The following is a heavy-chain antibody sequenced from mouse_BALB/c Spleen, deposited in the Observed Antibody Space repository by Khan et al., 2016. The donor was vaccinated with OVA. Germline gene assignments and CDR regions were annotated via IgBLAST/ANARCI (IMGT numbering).Heavy chain of an antibody. CDR2: IWSDGST. J-gene: IGHJ4*01. CDR1: GFSLTNYG. Sequence: QVQLKESGPGLVAPSQSLSITCTISGFSLTNYGIHWVRQPPGKGLEWLVVIWSDGSTTYNSALKSRLTISKDNSKSQVFLKMNSLQTDDTAMYCGGRQPYYHYDVMDYWGQGTSVTVSS. D-gene: IGHD2-10*01. V-gene: IGHV2-6-1*01. CDR3: GRQPYYHYDVMDY.